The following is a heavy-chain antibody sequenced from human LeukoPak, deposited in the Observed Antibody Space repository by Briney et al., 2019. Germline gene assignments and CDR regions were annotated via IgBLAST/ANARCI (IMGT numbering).Heavy chain of an antibody. D-gene: IGHD2-21*01. CDR3: ARSLSLYCGGDCSPGDAFDI. V-gene: IGHV3-7*01. J-gene: IGHJ3*02. CDR1: GFTFSSYW. Sequence: GGSLRLSCAASGFTFSSYWMSWVRQAPGKGLEWVANIKQDGSEKYYVDSVKGRFTISRDNAKNSLYLQMNSLRAEDTAVYYCARSLSLYCGGDCSPGDAFDIWGQGTMVTVSS. CDR2: IKQDGSEK.